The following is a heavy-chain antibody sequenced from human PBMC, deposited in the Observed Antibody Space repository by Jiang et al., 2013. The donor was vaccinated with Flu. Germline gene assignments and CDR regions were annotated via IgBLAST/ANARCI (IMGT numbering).Heavy chain of an antibody. V-gene: IGHV4-4*02. CDR2: INHGGSA. Sequence: GSGLVKPSGTLSLTCDVSGDSISNDKYWNWVRQPPGKGLEWIGEINHGGSAKYNPSLKSRCTISTDKSKNQFSLKLTSVTAADTAVYYCASSVDHGWFDPLGAREPWSPSP. CDR3: ASSVDHGWFDP. J-gene: IGHJ5*02. CDR1: GDSISNDKY. D-gene: IGHD6-6*01.